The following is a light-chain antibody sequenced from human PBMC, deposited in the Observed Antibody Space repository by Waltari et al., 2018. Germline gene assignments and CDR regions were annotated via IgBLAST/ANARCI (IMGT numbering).Light chain of an antibody. Sequence: QSALTQPASVSGSPGQSVTIPCTETASAVGTYKSVSWYQQHPGKAPKLILSGGSSRFSGSKSGNTASLTISGLQAEDEAHYYCCSYAGSGPWVFGGGTKLTVL. V-gene: IGLV2-23*01. CDR1: ASAVGTYKS. CDR3: CSYAGSGPWV. CDR2: GG. J-gene: IGLJ3*02.